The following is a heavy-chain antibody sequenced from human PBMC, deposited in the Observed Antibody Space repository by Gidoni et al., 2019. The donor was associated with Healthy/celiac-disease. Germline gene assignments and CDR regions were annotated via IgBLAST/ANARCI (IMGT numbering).Heavy chain of an antibody. J-gene: IGHJ5*02. CDR3: ARHSEQWLVRGWFDP. D-gene: IGHD6-19*01. CDR1: GYRVTSYW. CDR2: IDPSDSYT. Sequence: EVQLVQSGAEVKKHGESLRIFCKGSGYRVTSYWISWVRQKPGKGLEWMGRIDPSDSYTNYSPSFQGHVTISADKSISTAYLQWSSLKASDTAMYYCARHSEQWLVRGWFDPWGQGTLVTVSS. V-gene: IGHV5-10-1*03.